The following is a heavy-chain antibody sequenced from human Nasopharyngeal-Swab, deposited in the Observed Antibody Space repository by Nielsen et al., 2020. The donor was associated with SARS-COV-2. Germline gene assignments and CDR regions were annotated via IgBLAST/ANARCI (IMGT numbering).Heavy chain of an antibody. CDR3: ARAGDYVWGSYRYGRGPHDAFDI. CDR2: IYYSGST. V-gene: IGHV4-59*13. D-gene: IGHD3-16*02. J-gene: IGHJ3*02. Sequence: PGKGLEWIGYIYYSGSTNYNPSLKSRVTISVDTSKNQFSLKLSSVTAADTAVYYCARAGDYVWGSYRYGRGPHDAFDIWGQGTMVTVSS.